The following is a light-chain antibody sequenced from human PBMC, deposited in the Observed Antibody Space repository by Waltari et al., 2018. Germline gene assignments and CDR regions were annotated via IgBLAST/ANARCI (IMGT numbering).Light chain of an antibody. J-gene: IGKJ1*01. Sequence: DIQMTQSPSTLSASVGDRVTITCRASQSISSWLAWYQQKPGKAPKVLIYKASSLESGVPSSFSGSGSGTEFTLTNSSLQPDDFATYYCQQYNTYWTFGQGTKVEIK. CDR1: QSISSW. CDR3: QQYNTYWT. CDR2: KAS. V-gene: IGKV1-5*03.